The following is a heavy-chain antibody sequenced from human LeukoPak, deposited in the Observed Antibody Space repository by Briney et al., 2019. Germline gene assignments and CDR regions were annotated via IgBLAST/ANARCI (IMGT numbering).Heavy chain of an antibody. D-gene: IGHD5-18*01. CDR3: ARGSLGHSYVDY. J-gene: IGHJ4*02. CDR2: IYYSGST. Sequence: SETLSLTCTVSGGSISSYYWSWIRQPPGKGLEWIGYIYYSGSTNYNPSLKSRVTISVDTSKNQFSLKLSSVTAADTAVYYCARGSLGHSYVDYWGQGTLVTVSS. V-gene: IGHV4-59*01. CDR1: GGSISSYY.